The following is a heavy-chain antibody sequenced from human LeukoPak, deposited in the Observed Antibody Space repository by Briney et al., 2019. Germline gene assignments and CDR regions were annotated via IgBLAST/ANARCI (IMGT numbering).Heavy chain of an antibody. Sequence: GGSLRLSCAASGFTFSSYSMNWVRQAPGKGLEWVSYISSSSSTIYYADPVKGRFTISRDNAKNSLYLQMNSLRAEDTAVYYCAREAARVSFDYWGQGTLVTVSS. V-gene: IGHV3-48*01. D-gene: IGHD6-6*01. J-gene: IGHJ4*02. CDR3: AREAARVSFDY. CDR2: ISSSSSTI. CDR1: GFTFSSYS.